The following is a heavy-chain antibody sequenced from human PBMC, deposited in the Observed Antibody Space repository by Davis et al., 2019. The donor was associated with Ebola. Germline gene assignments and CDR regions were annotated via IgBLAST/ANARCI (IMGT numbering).Heavy chain of an antibody. CDR3: AKGGARYFYHYYGMDV. V-gene: IGHV3-30-3*01. CDR1: GFTFSSYP. CDR2: ISYDGSNK. D-gene: IGHD2/OR15-2a*01. J-gene: IGHJ6*02. Sequence: PGGSLRLSCAASGFTFSSYPMHWVRQAPGKGLEWVAVISYDGSNKYYADSVKGRFTISRDNSKNTLYLQMNSLRADDTALYYCAKGGARYFYHYYGMDVWGQGTTVTVSS.